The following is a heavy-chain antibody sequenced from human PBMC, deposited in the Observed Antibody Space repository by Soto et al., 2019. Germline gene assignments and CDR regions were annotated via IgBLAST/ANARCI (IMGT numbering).Heavy chain of an antibody. CDR1: GYSFTSYW. V-gene: IGHV5-51*01. D-gene: IGHD1-26*01. J-gene: IGHJ3*02. CDR3: ARRVRRELLMGDAFDI. CDR2: IYPGDSDT. Sequence: GESLKISCKGSGYSFTSYWIDWVRQMPGKGLEWMGIIYPGDSDTRYSPSFQGQVTISADRSISTAYLQWSSLKASDTAMYYCARRVRRELLMGDAFDIWGQGTMVTVSS.